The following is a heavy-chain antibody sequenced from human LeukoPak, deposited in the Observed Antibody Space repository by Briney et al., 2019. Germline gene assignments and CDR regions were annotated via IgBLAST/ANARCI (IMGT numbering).Heavy chain of an antibody. CDR1: GGSISSSSYY. Sequence: SETLSLTCTVSGGSISSSSYYWGCIRQAPGRGLEWIGSTYYSGSTYYNPSLKSRVTISVDTSKNQFSLKLSSVTAADTAVYYCVRIRTYSRSPIQYWGQGTLVTVSS. J-gene: IGHJ4*02. CDR3: VRIRTYSRSPIQY. V-gene: IGHV4-39*01. CDR2: TYYSGST. D-gene: IGHD6-6*01.